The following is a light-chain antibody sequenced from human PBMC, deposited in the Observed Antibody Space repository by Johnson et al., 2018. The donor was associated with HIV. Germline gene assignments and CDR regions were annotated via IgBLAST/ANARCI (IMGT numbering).Light chain of an antibody. CDR1: SSNIGNNY. CDR2: DNH. V-gene: IGLV1-51*01. CDR3: GTWDNSLSAGV. J-gene: IGLJ1*01. Sequence: QPVLTQPPSVSAAPGQKVTISCSGSSSNIGNNYASWYQQVPGTAPKLLIYDNHKRPSGIPDRFSGSKSGTSATLDITGLQTGDEADYYCGTWDNSLSAGVFGTGTKVTVL.